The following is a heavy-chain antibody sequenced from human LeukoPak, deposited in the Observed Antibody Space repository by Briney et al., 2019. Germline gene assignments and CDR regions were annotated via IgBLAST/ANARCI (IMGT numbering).Heavy chain of an antibody. V-gene: IGHV3-48*02. Sequence: GGSLRLSCAASGFTFSGYSMNWVRQAPGKGLEWVSYISSSSSVLHYADSVKGRFTVSRDNAKNSLYLQMNSLRDEDTAVYYCARDRTTLIDYWGQGIQVTVSS. CDR1: GFTFSGYS. J-gene: IGHJ4*01. CDR2: ISSSSSVL. D-gene: IGHD1-14*01. CDR3: ARDRTTLIDY.